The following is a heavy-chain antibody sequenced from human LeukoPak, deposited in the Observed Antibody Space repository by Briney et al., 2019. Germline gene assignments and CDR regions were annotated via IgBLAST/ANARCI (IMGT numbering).Heavy chain of an antibody. CDR2: ISYDGSNK. D-gene: IGHD6-13*01. J-gene: IGHJ4*02. CDR1: GFTFSSYG. V-gene: IGHV3-30*18. Sequence: PGGSLRLSCAAYGFTFSSYGMHWVRQAPGKGLEWVAVISYDGSNKYYADSVKGRFTISRDNSKNTLYLQMNSLRAEDTAVYYCAKDRSIAAAGPVGDYWGQGTLVTVS. CDR3: AKDRSIAAAGPVGDY.